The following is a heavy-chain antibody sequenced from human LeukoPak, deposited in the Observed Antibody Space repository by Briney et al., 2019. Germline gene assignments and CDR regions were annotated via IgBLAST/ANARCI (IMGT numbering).Heavy chain of an antibody. J-gene: IGHJ4*02. CDR1: GITFSSYA. CDR3: AKFGGSAVTTLYFHY. D-gene: IGHD4-17*01. CDR2: ISGSGYST. Sequence: QPGGSLRLSCAASGITFSSYAMSWVRRAPGKGLEWVSSISGSGYSTYYADSVKGRFTISRDNSKNTLYLQMNSLRAEDTAVYYCAKFGGSAVTTLYFHYWGQGTLVTVSS. V-gene: IGHV3-23*01.